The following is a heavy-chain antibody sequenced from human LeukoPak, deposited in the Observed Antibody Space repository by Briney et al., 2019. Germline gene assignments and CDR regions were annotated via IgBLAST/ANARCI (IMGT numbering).Heavy chain of an antibody. V-gene: IGHV3-30*02. CDR3: AKDLLGVAPTDWFDP. CDR2: IRYDGSNK. D-gene: IGHD3-3*01. J-gene: IGHJ5*02. CDR1: GFTFSSYG. Sequence: GGSLRLSCAASGFTFSSYGMHWVRQAPGKGLEWVAFIRYDGSNKYYADSVKGRFTISRDNSKNTLYLQMNSLRAEDTAVYYCAKDLLGVAPTDWFDPWGQGTLLTVSS.